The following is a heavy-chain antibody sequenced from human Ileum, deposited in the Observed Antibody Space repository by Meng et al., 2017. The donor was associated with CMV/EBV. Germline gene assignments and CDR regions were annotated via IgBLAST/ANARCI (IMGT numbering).Heavy chain of an antibody. CDR2: VSESGQMT. J-gene: IGHJ4*02. CDR3: AKERIELWCFDY. Sequence: GESLKISCGVSGFSFGGYAMSWVRQVPGKGLEWVSSVSESGQMTHYADSVKGRFIVSKDKSTNTLYLQMNSLRAEDTAIYYCAKERIELWCFDYWGQGTPVTVSS. CDR1: GFSFGGYA. V-gene: IGHV3-23*01. D-gene: IGHD2-21*01.